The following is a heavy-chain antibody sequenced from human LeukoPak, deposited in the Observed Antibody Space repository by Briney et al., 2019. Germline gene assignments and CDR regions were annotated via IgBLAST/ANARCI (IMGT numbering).Heavy chain of an antibody. D-gene: IGHD3-22*01. CDR2: IYYSGST. V-gene: IGHV4-59*08. Sequence: SETLSLTCTVSGGSISSYYWSWIRQPPGKGLEWIGYIYYSGSTNYNPSLKSRVTISIDTSKNQFYLKLSSLTAADTAVYFCARRDDSSGYHKIFDYWGPGTLVTVSS. J-gene: IGHJ4*02. CDR3: ARRDDSSGYHKIFDY. CDR1: GGSISSYY.